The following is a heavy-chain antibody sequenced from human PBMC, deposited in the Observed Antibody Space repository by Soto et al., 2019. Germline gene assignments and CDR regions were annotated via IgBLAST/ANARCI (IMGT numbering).Heavy chain of an antibody. D-gene: IGHD3-22*01. Sequence: SETLSLTCTVSGGSISSYYWSWIRQPPGKGLEWIGYIYYSGSTNYNPSLKSRVTISVDTSKNQFSLKLSSVTAADTAVYYCGEEGGGEWYYYDSSGYGKGFDYWGQGTLVTVSS. V-gene: IGHV4-59*01. CDR3: GEEGGGEWYYYDSSGYGKGFDY. CDR1: GGSISSYY. J-gene: IGHJ4*02. CDR2: IYYSGST.